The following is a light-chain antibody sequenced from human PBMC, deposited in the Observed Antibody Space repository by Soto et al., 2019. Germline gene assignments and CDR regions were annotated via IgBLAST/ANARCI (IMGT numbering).Light chain of an antibody. CDR3: SSYAGSNTYV. Sequence: QSALTQPPSASGSPGQSVNISCTGSSSDVGGYTYVSWYQQHPGRAPKLMIYEANKRPSGVPDRFSGSKSGNTASLTVSGLRAEDEADYYCSSYAGSNTYVFGTGTKLTVL. J-gene: IGLJ1*01. V-gene: IGLV2-8*01. CDR2: EAN. CDR1: SSDVGGYTY.